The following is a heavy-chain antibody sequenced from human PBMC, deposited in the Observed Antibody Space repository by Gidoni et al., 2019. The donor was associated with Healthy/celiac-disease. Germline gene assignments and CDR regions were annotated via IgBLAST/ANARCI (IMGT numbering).Heavy chain of an antibody. V-gene: IGHV3-23*01. D-gene: IGHD2-2*02. CDR1: GSTFSSYA. J-gene: IGHJ6*02. CDR3: AKGPQYCSSTSCYTYYYGMDV. CDR2: ISGSGGST. Sequence: EVQLLESGGGLVQPGGSLRLSCAASGSTFSSYAMSWVRQAPGKGLEWVSAISGSGGSTYYADSVKGRFTISRDNSKNTLYLQMNSLRAEDTAVYYCAKGPQYCSSTSCYTYYYGMDVWGQGTTVTVSS.